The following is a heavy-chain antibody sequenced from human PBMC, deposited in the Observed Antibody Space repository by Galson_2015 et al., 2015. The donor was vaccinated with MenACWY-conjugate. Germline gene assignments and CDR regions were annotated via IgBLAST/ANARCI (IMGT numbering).Heavy chain of an antibody. V-gene: IGHV3-7*03. J-gene: IGHJ4*02. CDR3: AREGNGLDY. CDR2: IKRDGGEK. CDR1: GFTFSSYW. D-gene: IGHD2-8*01. Sequence: SLRLSCAASGFTFSSYWMNWVRQAPGKGLEWVANIKRDGGEKYYVDSVKGRFTISRDNAKNSLYLQMNSLRAEDTAVYYCAREGNGLDYWGQGTLVTVSS.